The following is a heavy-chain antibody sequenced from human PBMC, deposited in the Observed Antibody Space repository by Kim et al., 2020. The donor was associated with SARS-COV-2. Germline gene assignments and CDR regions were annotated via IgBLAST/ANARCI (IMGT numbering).Heavy chain of an antibody. CDR3: ASWDYSDNAGLVH. J-gene: IGHJ4*02. CDR2: FFRSGST. D-gene: IGHD4-4*01. CDR1: GAPISSYY. V-gene: IGHV4-59*13. Sequence: SETLSHTCIVSGAPISSYYWVWVRQPPGKGLEWMATFFRSGSTSSNPSLKSRVTISADTSNHQFSLQLSSVTAADTAVYYCASWDYSDNAGLVHWVQGTLVTVSS.